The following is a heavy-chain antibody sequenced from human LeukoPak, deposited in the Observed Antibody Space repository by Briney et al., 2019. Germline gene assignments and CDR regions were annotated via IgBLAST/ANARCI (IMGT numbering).Heavy chain of an antibody. CDR2: IIPIFGTA. D-gene: IGHD3-10*01. CDR1: GRTFSSYA. J-gene: IGHJ6*03. CDR3: ARGLITMVRGVIIKGEYYYMDV. Sequence: ASVKVSCKAYGRTFSSYAISWVRQAPGHGLEWMGGIIPIFGTANYAQKFQGRVTITADESTSTAYMELSSLRSEDTAVYYCARGLITMVRGVIIKGEYYYMDVWGKGTTVTVSS. V-gene: IGHV1-69*13.